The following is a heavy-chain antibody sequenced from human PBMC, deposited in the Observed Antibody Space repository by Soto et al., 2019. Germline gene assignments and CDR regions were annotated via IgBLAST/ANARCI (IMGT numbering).Heavy chain of an antibody. J-gene: IGHJ6*02. CDR3: ARAGYSYAYPYYGMDV. CDR2: IDAGNGNT. Sequence: ASVKVSFKASGYPFTSYATHWVHQAPGQRLEWMGWIDAGNGNTKYSQKFRGRVTFTTDTSAGTAYMELSSLRSEATAVYYCARAGYSYAYPYYGMDVWGQGTTVTVSS. D-gene: IGHD5-18*01. CDR1: GYPFTSYA. V-gene: IGHV1-3*01.